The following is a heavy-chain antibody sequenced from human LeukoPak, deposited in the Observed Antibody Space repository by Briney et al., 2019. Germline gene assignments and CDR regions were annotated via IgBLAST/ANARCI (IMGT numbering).Heavy chain of an antibody. CDR1: GFTFSSYW. J-gene: IGHJ3*02. CDR3: TSRYCTTTNCYSFDN. Sequence: GGSLRLSCTASGFTFSSYWMHWVRQAPGKGLVWVSRINSDGSSTTYADSVKGRFTISRDNAKDTLYLQMNSLRAEDTAVYYCTSRYCTTTNCYSFDNWGHGTLVTVSS. V-gene: IGHV3-74*01. D-gene: IGHD2-2*01. CDR2: INSDGSST.